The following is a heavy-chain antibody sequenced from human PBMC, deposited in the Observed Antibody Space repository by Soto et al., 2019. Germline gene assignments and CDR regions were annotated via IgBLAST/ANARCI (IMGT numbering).Heavy chain of an antibody. J-gene: IGHJ6*03. CDR2: ISGSGGST. CDR1: GFTFSSYA. D-gene: IGHD6-6*01. CDR3: AKAGAARPSPLYYYYYYMDV. Sequence: GGSLRLSCAASGFTFSSYAMSWVRQAPGKGLEWVSAISGSGGSTYYADSVKGRFTISRDNSKNTLYLQMNSLRAEDTAVYYCAKAGAARPSPLYYYYYYMDVWGKGTTVTVSS. V-gene: IGHV3-23*01.